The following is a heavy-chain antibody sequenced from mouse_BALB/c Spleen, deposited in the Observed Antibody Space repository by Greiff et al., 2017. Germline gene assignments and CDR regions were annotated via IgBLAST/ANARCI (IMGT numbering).Heavy chain of an antibody. CDR2: IYPGDGDT. CDR3: AGRGLPNYAMDY. CDR1: GYAFSSYW. D-gene: IGHD2-4*01. V-gene: IGHV1-80*01. Sequence: QVQLQQSGAELVRPGSSVKISCKASGYAFSSYWMNWVKQRPGQGLEWIGQIYPGDGDTNYNGKFKGKATLTADKSSSTAYMQLSSLTSEDSAVYFCAGRGLPNYAMDYWGQGTSVTVSS. J-gene: IGHJ4*01.